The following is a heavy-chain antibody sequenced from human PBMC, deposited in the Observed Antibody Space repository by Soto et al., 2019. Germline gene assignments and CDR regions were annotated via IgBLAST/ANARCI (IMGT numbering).Heavy chain of an antibody. D-gene: IGHD2-2*01. CDR2: IYYSGST. CDR1: GGSISSYY. CDR3: ASVHCSSTSWGPCFSDWFDP. Sequence: SETLSLTCTVSGGSISSYYWSWIRQPPGKGLEWIGYIYYSGSTNYNPSLKSRVTISVDTSKNQFSLKLSSVTAADTAVYYCASVHCSSTSWGPCFSDWFDPWGQGTLVTVS. V-gene: IGHV4-59*01. J-gene: IGHJ5*02.